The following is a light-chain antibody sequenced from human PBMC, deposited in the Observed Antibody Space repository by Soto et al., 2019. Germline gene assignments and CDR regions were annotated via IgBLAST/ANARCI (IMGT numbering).Light chain of an antibody. Sequence: EIVMTQSPATLSVSPGERATLSCRASQSVSSKLAWYQQKPGQAPRLLIYGASTRATGIPARFSGSGSGTEFTRTISSRQSEDFAVYYCHQYNNCPTWTFVQGTKVEI. CDR3: HQYNNCPTWT. J-gene: IGKJ1*01. CDR1: QSVSSK. V-gene: IGKV3-15*01. CDR2: GAS.